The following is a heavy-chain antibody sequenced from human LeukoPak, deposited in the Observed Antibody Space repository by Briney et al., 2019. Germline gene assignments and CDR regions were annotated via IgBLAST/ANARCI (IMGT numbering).Heavy chain of an antibody. CDR3: AREATILSAFDI. J-gene: IGHJ3*02. Sequence: SETLSLTCTVSGGSISSSSYYWGWIRQPPGKGLEWIGSIYYSGSTYYNPSLKSRVTISVDTSKNQFSLKLSPVTAADTAVYYCAREATILSAFDIWGQGTMVTVSS. D-gene: IGHD5-12*01. V-gene: IGHV4-39*02. CDR2: IYYSGST. CDR1: GGSISSSSYY.